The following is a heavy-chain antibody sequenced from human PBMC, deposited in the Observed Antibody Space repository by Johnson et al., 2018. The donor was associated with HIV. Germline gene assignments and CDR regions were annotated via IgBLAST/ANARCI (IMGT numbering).Heavy chain of an antibody. Sequence: QVQLVESGGGVVQPGGSLRLSCVASGFTFSSYGMHWVRQAPGKGLEWVAFIRYDGSNKYYADSVKGRFTISRDNSKNTLYLQMNTLRAEDTAVYYCGGVGRTGSAFDMWGLVKMVTVSS. D-gene: IGHD2-15*01. CDR3: GGVGRTGSAFDM. CDR2: IRYDGSNK. V-gene: IGHV3-30*02. J-gene: IGHJ3*02. CDR1: GFTFSSYG.